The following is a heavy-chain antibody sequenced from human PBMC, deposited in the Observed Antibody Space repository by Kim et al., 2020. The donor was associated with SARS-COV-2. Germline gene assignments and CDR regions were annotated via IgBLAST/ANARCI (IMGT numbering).Heavy chain of an antibody. D-gene: IGHD2-15*01. Sequence: GGSLRLSCAASGFTFSSYAMHWVRQAPGKGLEWVAVISYDGSNKYYADSVKGRFTISRDNSKNTLYLQMNSLRAEDTAVYYCARGRGGGYFDYWGQGTL. CDR2: ISYDGSNK. CDR3: ARGRGGGYFDY. CDR1: GFTFSSYA. V-gene: IGHV3-30-3*01. J-gene: IGHJ4*02.